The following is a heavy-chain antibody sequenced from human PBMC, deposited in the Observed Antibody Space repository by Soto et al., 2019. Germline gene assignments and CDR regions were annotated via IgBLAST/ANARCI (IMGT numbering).Heavy chain of an antibody. CDR2: ISSSGSTI. Sequence: GGSLRLSCTASGFTFSDYYMSWIRQAPGKGLEWVSYISSSGSTIYYADSVKGRFTISRDNAKNSLYLQMNSLRAEDTAVYYCARWVYGDYPYWYFDLWGRGTLVTVSS. D-gene: IGHD4-17*01. CDR3: ARWVYGDYPYWYFDL. V-gene: IGHV3-11*01. CDR1: GFTFSDYY. J-gene: IGHJ2*01.